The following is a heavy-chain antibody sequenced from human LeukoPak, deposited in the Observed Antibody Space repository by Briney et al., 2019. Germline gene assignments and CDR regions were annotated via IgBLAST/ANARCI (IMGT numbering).Heavy chain of an antibody. CDR3: ARDRALLWFGESDTFDI. J-gene: IGHJ3*02. CDR1: GYSISSGYY. D-gene: IGHD3-10*01. V-gene: IGHV4-38-2*02. Sequence: SETLSLTCTVSGYSISSGYYWGWIRQPPGKGLEWIGSIYHSGSTYYNPSLKSRVTISVDTSKNQFSLKLSSVTAADTAVYYCARDRALLWFGESDTFDIWGQGTMVTVSS. CDR2: IYHSGST.